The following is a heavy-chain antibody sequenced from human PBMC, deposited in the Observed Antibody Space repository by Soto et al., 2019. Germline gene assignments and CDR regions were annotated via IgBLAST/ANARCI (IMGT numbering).Heavy chain of an antibody. CDR3: ARALWQQLVPNWFDP. CDR2: IYHSGST. D-gene: IGHD6-13*01. V-gene: IGHV4-4*02. CDR1: GGSISSSNW. Sequence: PSETLSLTCAVPGGSISSSNWWSWVRQPPGKGLEWIGEIYHSGSTNYNPSLKSRVTISVDKSKNQFSLKLSSVTAADTAVYYCARALWQQLVPNWFDPWGQGTLVTVSS. J-gene: IGHJ5*02.